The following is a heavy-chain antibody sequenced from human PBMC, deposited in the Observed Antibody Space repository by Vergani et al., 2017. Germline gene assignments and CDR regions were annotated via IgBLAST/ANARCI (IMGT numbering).Heavy chain of an antibody. CDR1: GFTFRSYC. CDR2: IWYDGSNK. Sequence: QVQLVESGGGVVQPGRSLRLSCAASGFTFRSYCMHWVRQAPGKGLEWVAVIWYDGSNKYYADSVKGRFTISRDNSKNTLYLQMNSLRAEDTAVYYCARGRRSSTSCPDYWGQGTLVTVSS. J-gene: IGHJ4*02. D-gene: IGHD2-2*01. V-gene: IGHV3-33*01. CDR3: ARGRRSSTSCPDY.